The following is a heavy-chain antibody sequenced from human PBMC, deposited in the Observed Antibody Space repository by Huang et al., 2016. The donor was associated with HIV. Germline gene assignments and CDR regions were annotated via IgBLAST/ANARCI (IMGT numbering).Heavy chain of an antibody. CDR3: ARGRYRLHP. D-gene: IGHD2-15*01. Sequence: QVQLVESGVGLVKPEGSLGLSCAASVFTFSDYYMAWIRQEPGKGLEWISYMSNTGDTIDYADSVRDRFTIARDNAKKSLSLQINSLRADDTAVYYCARGRYRLHPWGQGALVVVSS. CDR1: VFTFSDYY. V-gene: IGHV3-11*01. J-gene: IGHJ5*02. CDR2: MSNTGDTI.